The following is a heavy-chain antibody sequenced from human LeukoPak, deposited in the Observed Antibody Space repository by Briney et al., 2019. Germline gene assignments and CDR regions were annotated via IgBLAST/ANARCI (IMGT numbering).Heavy chain of an antibody. D-gene: IGHD2/OR15-2a*01. V-gene: IGHV3-23*01. CDR2: ISGGGDRGGDYST. CDR3: AKVGPLSSTTGLGTDY. Sequence: GGSLRLSCSASGFTFSNYAISWVRQAPGKGLECVAVISGGGDRGGDYSTYYADSVKGRFTISRDSSKNTLYLQMNSLRAEDTAVYYCAKVGPLSSTTGLGTDYWGQGTLVTVSS. J-gene: IGHJ4*02. CDR1: GFTFSNYA.